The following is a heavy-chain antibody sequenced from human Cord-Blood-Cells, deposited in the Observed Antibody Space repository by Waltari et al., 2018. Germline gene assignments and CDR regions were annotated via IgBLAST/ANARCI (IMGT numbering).Heavy chain of an antibody. CDR2: VYYSGST. CDR3: ARHPYYYGSGSYYY. V-gene: IGHV4-39*01. J-gene: IGHJ4*02. Sequence: QLQLQESGPGLVKPSETLSLPCTVSGGSISSSSYYWGWFRPTPGKGREWIGSVYYSGSTYYNPSLKSRVTISVDTSKNQFSLKLSSVTAADTAVYYCARHPYYYGSGSYYYWGQGTLVTVSS. D-gene: IGHD3-10*01. CDR1: GGSISSSSYY.